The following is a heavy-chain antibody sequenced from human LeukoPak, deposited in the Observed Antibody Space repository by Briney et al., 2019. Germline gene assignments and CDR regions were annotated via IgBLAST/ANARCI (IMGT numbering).Heavy chain of an antibody. CDR3: ARDYGVYYYGMDV. CDR2: IKQDGSEK. J-gene: IGHJ6*02. D-gene: IGHD4-17*01. V-gene: IGHV3-7*01. Sequence: PGGSLRLSCAASGFTFSSYWMSRVRQAPGKGLEWVANIKQDGSEKYYVDSVKGRFTISRDNAKNSLYLQMNSLRAEDTAVYYCARDYGVYYYGMDVWGQGTTVTVSS. CDR1: GFTFSSYW.